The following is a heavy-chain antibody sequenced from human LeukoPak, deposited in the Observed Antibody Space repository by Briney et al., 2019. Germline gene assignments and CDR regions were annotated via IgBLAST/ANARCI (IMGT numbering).Heavy chain of an antibody. CDR3: ARGALGQYAFDI. D-gene: IGHD7-27*01. Sequence: SETLSLTCTVSGGSISSYYWSWIRQPPGKGLEWIGYIYYSGSTNNNPSLKSRVTISVDTSKNQFSLKLSSVTAADTAVYYCARGALGQYAFDIWGQGTMVTVSS. J-gene: IGHJ3*02. V-gene: IGHV4-59*01. CDR1: GGSISSYY. CDR2: IYYSGST.